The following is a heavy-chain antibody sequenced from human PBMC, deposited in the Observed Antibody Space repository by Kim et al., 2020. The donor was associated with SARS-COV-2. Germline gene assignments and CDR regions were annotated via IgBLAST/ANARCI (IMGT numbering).Heavy chain of an antibody. CDR3: ARGGRRRQYCSSTSCPYYYYYGMDV. D-gene: IGHD2-2*01. V-gene: IGHV4-34*01. CDR2: INHSGST. CDR1: GGSFSGYY. Sequence: SETLSLTCAVYGGSFSGYYWSWIRQPPGKGLEWIGEINHSGSTNYNPSLKSRVTISVDTSKNQFSLKLSSVTAADTAVYYCARGGRRRQYCSSTSCPYYYYYGMDVWGQGTTVTVSS. J-gene: IGHJ6*02.